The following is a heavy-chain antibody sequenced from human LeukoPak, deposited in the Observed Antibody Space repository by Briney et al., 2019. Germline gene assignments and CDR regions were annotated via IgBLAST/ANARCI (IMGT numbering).Heavy chain of an antibody. J-gene: IGHJ5*02. V-gene: IGHV4-39*01. CDR3: ARRRVRGFLEGWVDP. D-gene: IGHD5-12*01. CDR1: GGSISSSSYY. CDR2: IYYSGSI. Sequence: SETLSLTCTVSGGSISSSSYYWGWVRQPPGKGLEWIGSIYYSGSIYYNPSLKSRVTISVGTSKNQFSLKLSSVTAADTAVYYCARRRVRGFLEGWVDPWGQGTLVTVSS.